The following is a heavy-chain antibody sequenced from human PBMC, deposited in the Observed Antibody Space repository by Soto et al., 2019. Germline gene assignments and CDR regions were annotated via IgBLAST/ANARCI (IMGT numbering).Heavy chain of an antibody. CDR1: GCTFTSYG. J-gene: IGHJ6*02. CDR2: ISAYNGNT. V-gene: IGHV1-18*01. D-gene: IGHD2-8*01. CDR3: ARDCNVLMVYAGMMRCNYYYYGMDV. Sequence: GXAVKVSCNASGCTFTSYGIVWVRQAPGQGLEWMGWISAYNGNTNYAQKLQGRVTMTTDTSTSTAYMELRSLRSDDTAVYYCARDCNVLMVYAGMMRCNYYYYGMDVWGQGTTVTVSS.